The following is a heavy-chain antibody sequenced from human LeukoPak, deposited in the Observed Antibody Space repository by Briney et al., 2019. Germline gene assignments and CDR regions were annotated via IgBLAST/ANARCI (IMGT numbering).Heavy chain of an antibody. CDR2: ISWNSGSI. V-gene: IGHV3-9*01. CDR1: GFTFDDYA. CDR3: AKDMPTDYYYGMDV. D-gene: IGHD4-17*01. Sequence: QAGRSLRLSCAASGFTFDDYAMHWVRQAPGKGLEWVSGISWNSGSIGYADSVKGRFTISRDNAKNSLYPQMNSLRAEDTALCYCAKDMPTDYYYGMDVWGQGTTVTVSS. J-gene: IGHJ6*02.